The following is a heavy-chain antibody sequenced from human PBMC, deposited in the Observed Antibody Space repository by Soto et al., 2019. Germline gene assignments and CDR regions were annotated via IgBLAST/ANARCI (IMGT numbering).Heavy chain of an antibody. J-gene: IGHJ6*02. CDR1: GFTFSSYA. CDR2: ISYDGSNK. Sequence: QVQLVESGGGVVQPGRSLRLSCAASGFTFSSYAMHWVRQAPGKGLEWVAVISYDGSNKYYADSVKGRFTISRDNSKNTRYLQMNSLRAEDTAVYYCARDGCIVGATGRRYYYYYGMDVWGQGTTVTVSS. CDR3: ARDGCIVGATGRRYYYYYGMDV. V-gene: IGHV3-30-3*01. D-gene: IGHD1-26*01.